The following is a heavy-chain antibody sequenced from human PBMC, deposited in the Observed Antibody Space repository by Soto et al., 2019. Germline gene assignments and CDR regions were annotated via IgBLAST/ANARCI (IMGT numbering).Heavy chain of an antibody. Sequence: SETLSLTCTVSGASISVHSYYWTWIRQPPGKGLEWIGYIYDNGITSQNPSLKSRVTMSADTSQNQFSLKLTSVTGADTAVYYCARTYDSNGYANEFDSWGQGILVTVSS. J-gene: IGHJ4*02. CDR3: ARTYDSNGYANEFDS. CDR2: IYDNGIT. D-gene: IGHD3-22*01. V-gene: IGHV4-61*01. CDR1: GASISVHSYY.